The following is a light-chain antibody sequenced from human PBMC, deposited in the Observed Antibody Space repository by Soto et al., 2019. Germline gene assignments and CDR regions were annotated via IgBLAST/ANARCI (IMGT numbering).Light chain of an antibody. Sequence: QSVLTQPPSVSEAPRQRVTISCSGSSSNIGNNAVNWYQQLPGKAPKLLIYYDDLLPSGVSDRFSGSKSGTSASLAISGLQSEDEADYSCAAWDDSLNGQVFGTGTKVTVL. CDR2: YDD. CDR3: AAWDDSLNGQV. V-gene: IGLV1-36*01. CDR1: SSNIGNNA. J-gene: IGLJ1*01.